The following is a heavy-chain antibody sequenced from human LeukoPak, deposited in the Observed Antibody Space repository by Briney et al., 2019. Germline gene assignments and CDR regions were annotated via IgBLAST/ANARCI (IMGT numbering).Heavy chain of an antibody. CDR2: IQNDASTE. CDR1: GFIFSHYG. J-gene: IGHJ4*02. V-gene: IGHV3-33*05. CDR3: ARGPPNWGYDY. D-gene: IGHD7-27*01. Sequence: GGSLRLSCAASGFIFSHYGMHWVRQAPGKGLEWVAVIQNDASTENFADSVKGRFTISRDNSKNTVFLQMNSLRVEDTAVYYCARGPPNWGYDYWGPGTLVTVSS.